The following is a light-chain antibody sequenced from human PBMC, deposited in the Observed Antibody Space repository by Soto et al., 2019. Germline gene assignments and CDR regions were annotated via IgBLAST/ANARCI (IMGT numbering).Light chain of an antibody. J-gene: IGKJ1*01. CDR3: QRYCCSPKT. V-gene: IGKV3-20*01. CDR2: VAS. CDR1: QTVISNS. Sequence: EIVLTQSPGTLSLSPGEGGTLSCRASQTVISNSLAWYQQKPGQPPRLLIHVASTRAPGIPDRFSGSRSGTDFTLTISRLEPEDFAVYYCQRYCCSPKTCRQGTKVEIK.